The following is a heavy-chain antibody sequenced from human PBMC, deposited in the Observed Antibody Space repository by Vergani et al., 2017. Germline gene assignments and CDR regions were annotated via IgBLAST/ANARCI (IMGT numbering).Heavy chain of an antibody. V-gene: IGHV1-69*06. D-gene: IGHD3-10*01. CDR1: GGTFSSYA. Sequence: QVQLVQSGAEVKKPGSSVKVSCKASGGTFSSYAISWVRPAPGQGLEWMGGSIPIFCTAKYAQKLQDRVTMTTATSTSTAYMELRSLRSDDTAVYYCARDVLYDYCSGIYYPTHFDYWGQGTLVTVSS. J-gene: IGHJ4*02. CDR2: SIPIFCTA. CDR3: ARDVLYDYCSGIYYPTHFDY.